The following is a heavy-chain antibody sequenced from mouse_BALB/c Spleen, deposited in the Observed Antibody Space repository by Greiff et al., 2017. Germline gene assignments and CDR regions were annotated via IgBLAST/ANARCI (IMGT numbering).Heavy chain of an antibody. CDR1: GYTFTSYW. Sequence: VQLQQSGTVLARPGASVKMSCKASGYTFTSYWMHWVKQRPGQGLEWIGAIYPGNSDTSYNQKFKGKAKRTAVTSTSTAYMELSSLTNEDSAVYYCTIRMTTDYFDYWGQGTTLTVSS. CDR3: TIRMTTDYFDY. J-gene: IGHJ2*01. CDR2: IYPGNSDT. V-gene: IGHV1-5*01. D-gene: IGHD2-4*01.